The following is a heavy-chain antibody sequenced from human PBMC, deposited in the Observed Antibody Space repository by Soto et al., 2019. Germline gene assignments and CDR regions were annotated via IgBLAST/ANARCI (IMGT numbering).Heavy chain of an antibody. CDR2: IIPIFGTA. V-gene: IGHV1-69*13. CDR3: ARRYHNYYYGMDV. Sequence: ASVKVSFKASGGTLSSYAISWVRQAPGQGLEWMGGIIPIFGTANYAQKFQGRVTITADESTSTAYMELSSLRSEDTAVYYCARRYHNYYYGMDVWGQGTTVTVSS. J-gene: IGHJ6*02. CDR1: GGTLSSYA. D-gene: IGHD2-2*01.